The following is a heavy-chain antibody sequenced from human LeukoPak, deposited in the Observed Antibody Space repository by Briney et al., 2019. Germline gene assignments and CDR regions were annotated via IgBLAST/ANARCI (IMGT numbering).Heavy chain of an antibody. Sequence: SETLSLTCAVYGGSFSGYYWSWIRQPPAKGLEWIGSIYYSGSTYYNPSLKSRVTISVDTSKNQFSLKLSSVTAADTAVYYCARVDYGDYLNWFDPWGQGTLVTVSS. CDR2: IYYSGST. CDR3: ARVDYGDYLNWFDP. CDR1: GGSFSGYY. V-gene: IGHV4-34*01. D-gene: IGHD4-17*01. J-gene: IGHJ5*02.